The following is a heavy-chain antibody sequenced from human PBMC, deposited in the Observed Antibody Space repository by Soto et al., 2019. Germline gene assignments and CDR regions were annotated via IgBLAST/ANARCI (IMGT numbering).Heavy chain of an antibody. D-gene: IGHD1-7*01. V-gene: IGHV4-4*02. Sequence: PSVTLPLTCAVSGGSFTSNNWWTWVRQPPGQGLEWIGEIYRTGSTNYSPSLKSRVTISLDESENQFSLKVTSLTAADTAVYYCASRDPGTSVDYWGQGTLVTVSS. CDR3: ASRDPGTSVDY. CDR1: GGSFTSNNW. CDR2: IYRTGST. J-gene: IGHJ4*02.